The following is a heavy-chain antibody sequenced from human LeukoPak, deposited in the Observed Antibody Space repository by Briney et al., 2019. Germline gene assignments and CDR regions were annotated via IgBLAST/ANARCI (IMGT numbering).Heavy chain of an antibody. CDR1: GYTFTAYY. V-gene: IGHV1-2*02. J-gene: IGHJ4*02. CDR2: IYPNSGAT. D-gene: IGHD7-27*01. CDR3: VRFTVELGKNY. Sequence: VASVKVSCKPSGYTFTAYYMHWVRQAPGQGLEWLGWIYPNSGATQYAQKFQGRISMTRDTSINTAYMELSSLRSDDTAIYYRVRFTVELGKNYWGQGTLVTVSS.